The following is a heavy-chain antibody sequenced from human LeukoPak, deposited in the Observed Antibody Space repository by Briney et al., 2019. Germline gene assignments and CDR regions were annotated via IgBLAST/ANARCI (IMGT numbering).Heavy chain of an antibody. Sequence: SGTLSLTCTVSGASMSTYYWSWIRQPPGKGLEWIGYISYSGSTNFNPSLKSRVTISVDTSKNQFSLRLNSVTAAGTAVFYCTTYSNDFWSGQHFFDFWGQGILVAVSS. J-gene: IGHJ4*02. V-gene: IGHV4-59*01. CDR1: GASMSTYY. D-gene: IGHD3-3*01. CDR2: ISYSGST. CDR3: TTYSNDFWSGQHFFDF.